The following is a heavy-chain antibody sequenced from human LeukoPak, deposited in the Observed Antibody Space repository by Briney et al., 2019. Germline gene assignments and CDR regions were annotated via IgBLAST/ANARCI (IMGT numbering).Heavy chain of an antibody. CDR3: ARAAGVPAAMYYFDY. Sequence: PSETLSLTCAVYGGSFSGYYWSWIRQPPGKGLEWIGEINHSGSTNYNPPLKSRVTISVDTSKNQFSLKLSSVTAADTAVYYCARAAGVPAAMYYFDYWGQGTLVTVSS. CDR1: GGSFSGYY. CDR2: INHSGST. D-gene: IGHD2-2*01. V-gene: IGHV4-34*01. J-gene: IGHJ4*02.